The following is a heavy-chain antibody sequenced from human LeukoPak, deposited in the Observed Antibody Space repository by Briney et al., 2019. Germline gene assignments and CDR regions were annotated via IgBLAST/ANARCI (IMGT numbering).Heavy chain of an antibody. Sequence: GGSLRLSCAASGFSFSSYSMNWVRQAPGKGLEWVSSISSSSSDIFHADSVKGRFTISRDNAKNSLYQQMNSLRAEDTAVYYCAGGLLWLGEDINWFDPWGQGTLVTVSS. V-gene: IGHV3-21*01. D-gene: IGHD3-10*01. CDR1: GFSFSSYS. CDR3: AGGLLWLGEDINWFDP. J-gene: IGHJ5*02. CDR2: ISSSSSDI.